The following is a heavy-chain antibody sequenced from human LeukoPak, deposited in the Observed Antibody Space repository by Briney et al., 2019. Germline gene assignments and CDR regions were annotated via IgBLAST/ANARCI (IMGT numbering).Heavy chain of an antibody. Sequence: PSETLSLTCTVSGGSISSGDYYWSWIRQPPGKGLEWIGYIYYSGSTYYNPSLKSRVTISVDTSKNQFSLKLSSVTAADTAVYYCARLGDYYDSSGTWGQGTLVTVSS. D-gene: IGHD3-22*01. CDR2: IYYSGST. CDR3: ARLGDYYDSSGT. CDR1: GGSISSGDYY. J-gene: IGHJ5*02. V-gene: IGHV4-30-4*01.